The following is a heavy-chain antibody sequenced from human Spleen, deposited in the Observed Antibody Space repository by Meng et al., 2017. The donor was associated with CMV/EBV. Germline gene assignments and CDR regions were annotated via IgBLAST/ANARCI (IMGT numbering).Heavy chain of an antibody. CDR3: AGPITGTDYGMDV. D-gene: IGHD1/OR15-1a*01. V-gene: IGHV1-69*05. Sequence: SVKVSCKASGGTFSSYAISWVRQAPGHGLEWMGGVVPVFGTPNYAQKFQGRVTITTDESTSTAYMELSSLRSEDTAVYYCAGPITGTDYGMDVWGQGTTVTVSS. J-gene: IGHJ6*02. CDR1: GGTFSSYA. CDR2: VVPVFGTP.